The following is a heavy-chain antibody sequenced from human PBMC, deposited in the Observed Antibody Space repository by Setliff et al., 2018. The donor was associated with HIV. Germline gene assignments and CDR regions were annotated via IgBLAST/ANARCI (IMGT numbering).Heavy chain of an antibody. J-gene: IGHJ2*01. CDR2: IYYSGST. CDR1: GGSIWNYY. CDR3: ARREYYYDSSGYYYVNWYFDL. V-gene: IGHV4-39*01. Sequence: SSETLSLTCTVSGGSIWNYYWSWIRQPPGKGLEWIGNIYYSGSTYYNPSLKSRITISVDTPKNQFSLKLSSVTAADTAVYYCARREYYYDSSGYYYVNWYFDLWGRGTLVTVSS. D-gene: IGHD3-22*01.